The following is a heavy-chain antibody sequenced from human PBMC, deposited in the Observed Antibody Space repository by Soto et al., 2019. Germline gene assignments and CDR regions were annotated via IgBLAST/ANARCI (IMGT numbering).Heavy chain of an antibody. V-gene: IGHV1-18*01. Sequence: GASVKVSCTASGYTLTSYGISWVRQAPGQGLEWMGWISAYNGNTNYAQKLQGRVTMTTDTSTSTAYMELRSLRSDDTAVYYCARHYCSSTSCYGVFDYWGQGTLVTVPQ. CDR1: GYTLTSYG. J-gene: IGHJ4*02. D-gene: IGHD2-2*01. CDR2: ISAYNGNT. CDR3: ARHYCSSTSCYGVFDY.